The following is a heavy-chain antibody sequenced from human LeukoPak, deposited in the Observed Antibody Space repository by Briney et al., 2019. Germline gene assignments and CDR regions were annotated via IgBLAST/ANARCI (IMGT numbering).Heavy chain of an antibody. CDR2: IITIFGTA. V-gene: IGHV1-69*05. D-gene: IGHD3-22*01. Sequence: GASVTVSCKASGGTFISYAISWVRQAPGQGREGMGGIITIFGTANYAQKFQGRVTITTDESTSTAYMELSSLRSDDTAVYYCAREGTDYYDSSGYVGGFDYWVQGTLVSVSS. CDR1: GGTFISYA. CDR3: AREGTDYYDSSGYVGGFDY. J-gene: IGHJ4*02.